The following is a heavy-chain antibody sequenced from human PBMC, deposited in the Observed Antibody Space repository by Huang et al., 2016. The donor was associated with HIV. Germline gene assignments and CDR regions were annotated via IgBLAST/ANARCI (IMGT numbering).Heavy chain of an antibody. CDR3: AKETWGGVIDY. V-gene: IGHV3-30*02. J-gene: IGHJ4*02. Sequence: QVQLVESGGGVVEPGGSLTVSCVASGIILSNYGMHWVRQASGKGLEWVACIRYDGSNKYYVDSVKGRFIISRDNSNNTVSLQMKTLRPEDTAVYYCAKETWGGVIDYWGQGALVTVSS. D-gene: IGHD3-16*01. CDR2: IRYDGSNK. CDR1: GIILSNYG.